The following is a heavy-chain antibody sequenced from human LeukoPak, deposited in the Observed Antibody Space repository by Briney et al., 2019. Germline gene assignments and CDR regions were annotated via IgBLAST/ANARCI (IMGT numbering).Heavy chain of an antibody. CDR3: ASTPLKRGSGYVPFDY. V-gene: IGHV4-59*08. CDR1: GGSLSSYY. D-gene: IGHD5-12*01. J-gene: IGHJ4*02. Sequence: PSETPSPPRPGSGGSLSSYYWSLVPEPPREGLGGGGGIYYSGSTNYNPSLKSRVTISVDTSKNQFSLRLSSVTAADTAVYYCASTPLKRGSGYVPFDYWGQGTLVTVSS. CDR2: IYYSGST.